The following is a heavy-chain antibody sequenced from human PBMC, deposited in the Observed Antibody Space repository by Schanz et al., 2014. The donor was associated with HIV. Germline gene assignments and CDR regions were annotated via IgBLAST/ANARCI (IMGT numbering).Heavy chain of an antibody. D-gene: IGHD6-13*01. J-gene: IGHJ5*02. V-gene: IGHV3-33*01. Sequence: VQVVESGGGLVKPGGSLRLSCAASGFTFRNFGMHWVRQAPGKGLEWVAVIWYDGTNIDYADSVKGRFTVSRDNSKNMLYLQMNSLRAEDTAVYYCAREYYSRNWNWFDPWGQGTLVTVSS. CDR2: IWYDGTNI. CDR1: GFTFRNFG. CDR3: AREYYSRNWNWFDP.